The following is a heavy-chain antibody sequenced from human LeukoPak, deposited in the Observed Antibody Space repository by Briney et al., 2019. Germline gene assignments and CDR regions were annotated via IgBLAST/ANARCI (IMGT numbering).Heavy chain of an antibody. CDR1: GYTFTSYD. CDR2: MNPNSGNT. Sequence: GASVKVSCKASGYTFTSYDINWVRQATGQGLEWMGWMNPNSGNTGNAQKFQGRVTITRNTSISTAYMELSSLRSEDTAVYYCARGKVVPAATHDYWGQGTLVTVSS. D-gene: IGHD2-2*01. J-gene: IGHJ4*02. CDR3: ARGKVVPAATHDY. V-gene: IGHV1-8*03.